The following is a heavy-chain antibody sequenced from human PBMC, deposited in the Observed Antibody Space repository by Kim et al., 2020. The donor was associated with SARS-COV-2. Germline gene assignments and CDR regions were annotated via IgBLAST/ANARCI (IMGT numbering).Heavy chain of an antibody. V-gene: IGHV4-59*08. D-gene: IGHD3-10*01. CDR1: GGSISSYY. J-gene: IGHJ5*02. CDR3: ASSYYYGSGSFNWFDP. CDR2: IYYSGST. Sequence: SETLSLTCTVSGGSISSYYWSWIRQPPGKGLEWIGYIYYSGSTNYNPSLKSRVTISVDTSKNQFSLKLSSVTAADTAVYYCASSYYYGSGSFNWFDPWGQGTLVTVSS.